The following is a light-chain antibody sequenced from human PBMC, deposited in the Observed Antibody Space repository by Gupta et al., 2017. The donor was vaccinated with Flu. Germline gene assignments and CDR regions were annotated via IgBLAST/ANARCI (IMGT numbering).Light chain of an antibody. V-gene: IGLV3-25*02. J-gene: IGLJ3*02. CDR3: QSADSSGTYWV. Sequence: SYQLTQPPSVSVAPGQTARIPCSGDALPKQYAYWYQQKPGQAPVLVIYKDSERSSGIPERFSGSSSGTTVTLTISGVQAEDEADYYCQSADSSGTYWVFGGGTKLTVL. CDR2: KDS. CDR1: ALPKQY.